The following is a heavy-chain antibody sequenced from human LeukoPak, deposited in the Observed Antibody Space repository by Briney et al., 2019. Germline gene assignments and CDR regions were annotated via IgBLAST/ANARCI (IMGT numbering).Heavy chain of an antibody. Sequence: GGSLRLSCAASGFTFSSYSMNWVRQAPGKGLEWVSSISSSSSYIYYADSVKGRFTISRDNAKNSLYLQMNSLGAEDTAVYYCARDSGYCGGDCYSAPFDYWGQGTLVTVSS. V-gene: IGHV3-21*01. CDR2: ISSSSSYI. D-gene: IGHD2-21*02. CDR3: ARDSGYCGGDCYSAPFDY. J-gene: IGHJ4*02. CDR1: GFTFSSYS.